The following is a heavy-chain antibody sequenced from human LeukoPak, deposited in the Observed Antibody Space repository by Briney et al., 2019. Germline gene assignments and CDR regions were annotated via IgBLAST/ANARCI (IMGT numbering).Heavy chain of an antibody. CDR1: GFTFSNAW. J-gene: IGHJ4*02. Sequence: GWSLRPSCATSGFTFSNAWLSWVRQAPGKGLEWVGRIKSDGTTDYAAPVKGRFTISRDVSKATLYLQMNSLKTEDTAIYYCTTVSHFYLGGQGTLVTVSS. V-gene: IGHV3-15*01. CDR2: IKSDGTT. D-gene: IGHD2/OR15-2a*01. CDR3: TTVSHFYL.